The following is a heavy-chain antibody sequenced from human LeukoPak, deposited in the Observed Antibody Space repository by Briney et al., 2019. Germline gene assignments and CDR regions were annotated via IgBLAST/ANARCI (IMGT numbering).Heavy chain of an antibody. CDR3: ARDTTYYYGSGSYLNWFDP. D-gene: IGHD3-10*01. CDR1: GGSISSYY. J-gene: IGHJ5*02. CDR2: IYTSGST. Sequence: PETLSLTCTVSGGSISSYYWSWIRQPAGKGLEWIGRIYTSGSTNYNPSLKSRVTISVDKSKNQFSLKLSSVIAADTAVYYCARDTTYYYGSGSYLNWFDPWGQGTLVTVSS. V-gene: IGHV4-4*07.